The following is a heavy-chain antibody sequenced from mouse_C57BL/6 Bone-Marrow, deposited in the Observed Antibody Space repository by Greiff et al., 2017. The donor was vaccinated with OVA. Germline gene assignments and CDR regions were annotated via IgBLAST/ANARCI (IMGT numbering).Heavy chain of an antibody. CDR2: ISYDGSN. CDR3: ARGNDGYYDY. J-gene: IGHJ2*01. D-gene: IGHD2-3*01. Sequence: DVKLVESGPGLVKPSQSLSLTCSVTGYSITSGYYWNWIRQFPGNKLEWMGYISYDGSNNYNPSLKNRISITRDTSKNQFFLKLNSVTTEDTATYYCARGNDGYYDYWGQGTTLTVSS. CDR1: GYSITSGYY. V-gene: IGHV3-6*01.